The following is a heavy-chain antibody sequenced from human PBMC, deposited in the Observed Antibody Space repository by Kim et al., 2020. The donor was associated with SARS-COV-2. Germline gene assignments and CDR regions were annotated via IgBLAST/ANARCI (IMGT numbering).Heavy chain of an antibody. V-gene: IGHV4-39*01. J-gene: IGHJ4*02. Sequence: TSYNPSPHERVTISVNTSKNQFSLRLSSVTAADTAVYYCARSIGGYYFDYWGQGTLVTVSS. D-gene: IGHD3-10*01. CDR3: ARSIGGYYFDY. CDR2: T.